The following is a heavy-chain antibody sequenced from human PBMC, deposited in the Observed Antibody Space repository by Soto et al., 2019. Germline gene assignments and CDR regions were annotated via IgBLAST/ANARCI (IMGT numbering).Heavy chain of an antibody. V-gene: IGHV4-59*12. J-gene: IGHJ5*02. CDR3: ARERRYFGPSGFDL. D-gene: IGHD3-9*01. CDR2: IYYSGST. Sequence: PSETLSLTCTVSGGSISSYYWSWIRQPPGKGLEWIGYIYYSGSTYYNPSLKSRVTISVDTSKNQFSLKLSSVTAADTAVYYCARERRYFGPSGFDLWGQGTLVTVSS. CDR1: GGSISSYY.